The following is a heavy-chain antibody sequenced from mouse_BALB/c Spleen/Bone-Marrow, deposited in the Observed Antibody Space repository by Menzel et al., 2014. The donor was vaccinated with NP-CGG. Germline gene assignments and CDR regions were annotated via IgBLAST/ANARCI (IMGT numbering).Heavy chain of an antibody. CDR3: ARLDYYGYLNC. D-gene: IGHD1-1*01. Sequence: EVQLVESGGGLVQPGGSLKLSCAASGFDFSRYWMSWVRQAPGKGLEWIGEINPESRTINYSPSLKDKFIISRDNAKNTLYLRLNKVRSEDTALYYCARLDYYGYLNCWGQGTTLTVSS. V-gene: IGHV4-1*02. J-gene: IGHJ2*01. CDR2: INPESRTI. CDR1: GFDFSRYW.